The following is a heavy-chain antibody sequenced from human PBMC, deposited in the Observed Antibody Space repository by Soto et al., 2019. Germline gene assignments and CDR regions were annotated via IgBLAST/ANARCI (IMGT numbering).Heavy chain of an antibody. CDR3: TSSPRGYTYGKGDY. CDR2: IKSKIDGGTT. J-gene: IGHJ4*02. D-gene: IGHD5-18*01. CDR1: GFTFSNAW. Sequence: PGGSLRLSCAASGFTFSNAWMNWVRQAPGKGLEWVGRIKSKIDGGTTDYAAPVKGRFTISRDDSKNTLYLQMNSLKTEDTAVYYCTSSPRGYTYGKGDYGGQGTLVTVSS. V-gene: IGHV3-15*07.